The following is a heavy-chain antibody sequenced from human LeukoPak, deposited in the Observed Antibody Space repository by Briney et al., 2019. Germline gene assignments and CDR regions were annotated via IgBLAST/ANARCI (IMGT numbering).Heavy chain of an antibody. CDR3: ARGTHVFDI. V-gene: IGHV3-11*01. CDR1: GFIFSDFY. CDR2: ISTSDTTI. J-gene: IGHJ3*02. Sequence: GGSLRLSCAASGFIFSDFYMSWVRQAPGKGLEWVSYISTSDTTIYYTDSVRGRFTISRDNAKSSLFLQMNSLRAEDTAVYYCARGTHVFDIWGQGTMVTVSS.